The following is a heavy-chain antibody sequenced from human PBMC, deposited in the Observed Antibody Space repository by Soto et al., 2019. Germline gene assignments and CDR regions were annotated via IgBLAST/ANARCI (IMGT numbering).Heavy chain of an antibody. Sequence: PSETLSLTCTVSGGSFSGYYWSWIRQPAGKGLEWIGRIYTTTGSTTYNPSLNSRLTMSVDTSKNPFFLNLKSVTAADTAVYYCAKSSGWFDYWGQGILVTVSS. D-gene: IGHD6-19*01. CDR2: IYTTTGST. CDR1: GGSFSGYY. J-gene: IGHJ4*02. CDR3: AKSSGWFDY. V-gene: IGHV4-4*07.